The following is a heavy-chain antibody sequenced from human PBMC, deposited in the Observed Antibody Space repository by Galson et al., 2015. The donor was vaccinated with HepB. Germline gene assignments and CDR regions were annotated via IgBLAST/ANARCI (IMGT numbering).Heavy chain of an antibody. D-gene: IGHD2-15*01. J-gene: IGHJ6*02. Sequence: QSGAEVKKPGESLKISCKGSGYSFTSYWIGWVRQMPGKGLEWMGIIYPGDSDTRYSPSFQGQVTISADKSISTAYLQWSSLKASDTAMYYCARQRGTRYCSGGSCQPGGLMDVWGQGTTVTVSS. CDR1: GYSFTSYW. CDR2: IYPGDSDT. CDR3: ARQRGTRYCSGGSCQPGGLMDV. V-gene: IGHV5-51*01.